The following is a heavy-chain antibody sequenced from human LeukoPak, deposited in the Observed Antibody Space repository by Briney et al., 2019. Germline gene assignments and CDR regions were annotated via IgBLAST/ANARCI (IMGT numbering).Heavy chain of an antibody. J-gene: IGHJ4*02. CDR3: ARGYSTSWTYYFDY. V-gene: IGHV4-59*01. D-gene: IGHD6-13*01. CDR2: LHYGGST. Sequence: VKPSETLSLTCTVSDGAITGYYWGWIRQPPGKGLDWIGLLHYGGSTNYNPSLKSRVTISVDTSKNHFSLKLSSVTAADTAVYYCARGYSTSWTYYFDYWGQGALVTVSS. CDR1: DGAITGYY.